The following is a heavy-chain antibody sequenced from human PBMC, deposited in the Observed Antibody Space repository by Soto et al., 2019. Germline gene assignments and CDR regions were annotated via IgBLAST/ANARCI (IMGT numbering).Heavy chain of an antibody. D-gene: IGHD2-2*01. J-gene: IGHJ6*02. CDR1: GGSISSGDYY. CDR3: ARSSTNYYYYYGMDV. CDR2: IYYSGST. Sequence: SETLSLTCTVSGGSISSGDYYWSWIRQPPGKGLEWIGYIYYSGSTYYNPSLKSRVTISVDTSKNQFSLKLSSVTAADTAVYYCARSSTNYYYYYGMDVWGQGTTVTVSS. V-gene: IGHV4-30-4*01.